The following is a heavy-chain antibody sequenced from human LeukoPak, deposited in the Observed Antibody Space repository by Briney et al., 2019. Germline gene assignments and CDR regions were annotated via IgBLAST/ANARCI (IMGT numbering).Heavy chain of an antibody. J-gene: IGHJ4*02. V-gene: IGHV1-18*01. CDR2: ISAYDGDT. D-gene: IGHD3-10*01. Sequence: ASVKVSCKASGYTFTSYGISWVRQAPGQGLEWMGWISAYDGDTNYAQKLQGRVTMTTDTSTSTAYMELRSLRSDDTAVYFCARDYYGTPPLDYWGQGTLVTASS. CDR3: ARDYYGTPPLDY. CDR1: GYTFTSYG.